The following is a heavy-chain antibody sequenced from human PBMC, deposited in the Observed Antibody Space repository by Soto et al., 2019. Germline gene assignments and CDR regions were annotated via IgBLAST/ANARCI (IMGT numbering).Heavy chain of an antibody. CDR3: ARVLYSSSSLGAQNWFDP. V-gene: IGHV1-18*04. D-gene: IGHD6-6*01. J-gene: IGHJ5*02. CDR1: GYTFNMYG. CDR2: ISAYNGNT. Sequence: VKVSCKASGYTFNMYGITXXRQAPGQGLEWMGWISAYNGNTNYAQKFQGRVTMTTDTSTSTAYMELMSLRSDDTAVYYCARVLYSSSSLGAQNWFDPWGQGTLVTVSS.